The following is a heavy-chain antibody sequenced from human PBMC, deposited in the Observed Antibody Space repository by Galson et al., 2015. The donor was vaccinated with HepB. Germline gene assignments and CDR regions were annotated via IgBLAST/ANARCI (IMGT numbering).Heavy chain of an antibody. D-gene: IGHD2-15*01. Sequence: QSGAEVKKPGASVKVSCKASGYTFTSYGISWVRQAPGQGLEWMGWISAYNGNTNYAQKLQGRVTMTTDTSTSTAYMELRSLRSDDTAVYYCARDDIVVVVAAHLYYYYGMDVWGQGTTVTVSS. V-gene: IGHV1-18*01. J-gene: IGHJ6*02. CDR3: ARDDIVVVVAAHLYYYYGMDV. CDR2: ISAYNGNT. CDR1: GYTFTSYG.